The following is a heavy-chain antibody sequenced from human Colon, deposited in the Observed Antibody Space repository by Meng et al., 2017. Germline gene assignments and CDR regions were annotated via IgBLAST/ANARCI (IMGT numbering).Heavy chain of an antibody. CDR3: VRQGMTSYSWGY. J-gene: IGHJ4*02. Sequence: QGLLQEAGPGLVKPSGTLSLTCTVSGGSISSNNWWSWVRQSPGRGLEWIGEISQSGTTYYNPSLKSRVTITGDWSKNQFSLNLNSVTAADTALYYCVRQGMTSYSWGYWGQGTLVTVSS. V-gene: IGHV4-4*02. D-gene: IGHD3-9*01. CDR2: ISQSGTT. CDR1: GGSISSNNW.